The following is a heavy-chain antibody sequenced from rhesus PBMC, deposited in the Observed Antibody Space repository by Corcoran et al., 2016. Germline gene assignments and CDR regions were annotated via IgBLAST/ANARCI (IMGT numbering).Heavy chain of an antibody. J-gene: IGHJ4*01. CDR1: GGSISSGSW. CDR2: IGDTGTT. Sequence: QVQLQESGPGLVKPSETLSLTCAVSGGSISSGSWWNWIRQPPGKGLEGIGSIGDTGTTYHNPSLRRRVTISRDTARIQFSLKFSSLTAADTAVYYCASSLYYSGFLFFDFWGQGVLVTVSS. V-gene: IGHV4-65*02. CDR3: ASSLYYSGFLFFDF. D-gene: IGHD3-28*01.